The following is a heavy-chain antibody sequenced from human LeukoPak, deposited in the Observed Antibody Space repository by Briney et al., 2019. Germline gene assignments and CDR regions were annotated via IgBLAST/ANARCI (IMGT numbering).Heavy chain of an antibody. V-gene: IGHV4-39*01. D-gene: IGHD5-18*01. CDR2: ISYTGNT. CDR3: ERGAGSGYSPY. CDR1: GDSMISNSFS. Sequence: SGTLSLTCTVSGDSMISNSFSWGWIRQSPGKGLEWIGNISYTGNTYSNPSLKSRVTMSADTSKNQFSPKLSFVTAADTALYYCERGAGSGYSPYGGRGPRVPV. J-gene: IGHJ2*01.